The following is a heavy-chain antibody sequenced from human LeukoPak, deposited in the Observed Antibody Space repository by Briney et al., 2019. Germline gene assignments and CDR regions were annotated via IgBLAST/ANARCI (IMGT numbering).Heavy chain of an antibody. CDR2: ISSSSSYI. J-gene: IGHJ4*02. CDR3: ARDAAQQQLAEFDY. D-gene: IGHD6-13*01. V-gene: IGHV3-21*01. CDR1: GFTFSSYS. Sequence: PGGSLRLSCAASGFTFSSYSMNWVRQAPGKGLEWVSSISSSSSYIYYADSVKGRFTISRDNAKNSLCLQMNSLRAEDTAVYYCARDAAQQQLAEFDYWGQGTLVTVSS.